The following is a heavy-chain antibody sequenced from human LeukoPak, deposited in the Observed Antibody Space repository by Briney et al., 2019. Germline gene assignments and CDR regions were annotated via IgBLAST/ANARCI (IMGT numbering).Heavy chain of an antibody. CDR1: GYTFSDCY. CDR2: VDPEDGET. CDR3: ARDNAVVGANFDY. V-gene: IGHV1-69-2*01. J-gene: IGHJ4*02. D-gene: IGHD6-19*01. Sequence: ATVKISCKASGYTFSDCYIHWVQQAPGKGLEWMGRVDPEDGETVSAEKFQGRVTITADTSTDTAYMELSSLRSEDTAVYYCARDNAVVGANFDYWGQGTLVTVSS.